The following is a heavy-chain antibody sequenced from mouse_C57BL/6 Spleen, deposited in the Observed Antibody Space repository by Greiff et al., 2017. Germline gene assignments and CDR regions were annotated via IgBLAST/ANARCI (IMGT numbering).Heavy chain of an antibody. Sequence: EVKLEESGGGLVQPGGSLSLSCAASGFTFTDYYMSWVRQPPGKALEWLGFIRNKANGYTTEYSASVKGRFTISRDNSQSILYLQMNALRAEDSATYYCAATVVARGYFDYWGQGTTLTVSS. CDR2: IRNKANGYTT. D-gene: IGHD1-1*01. V-gene: IGHV7-3*01. CDR1: GFTFTDYY. CDR3: AATVVARGYFDY. J-gene: IGHJ2*01.